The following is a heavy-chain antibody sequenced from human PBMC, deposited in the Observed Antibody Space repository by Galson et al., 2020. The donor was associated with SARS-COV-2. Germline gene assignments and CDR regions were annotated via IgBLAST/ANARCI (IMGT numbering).Heavy chain of an antibody. J-gene: IGHJ4*02. CDR3: ARAGGAGVYYFDY. D-gene: IGHD3-3*01. CDR1: GYTFTGYY. V-gene: IGHV1-2*04. Sequence: ASVKVSCKASGYTFTGYYMHWVRQAPGQGLEWMGWINPNSGGTNYAQKFQGWVTMTRDTSISTAYMELSRLRSDDTAVYYCARAGGAGVYYFDYWGQGTLVTVSS. CDR2: INPNSGGT.